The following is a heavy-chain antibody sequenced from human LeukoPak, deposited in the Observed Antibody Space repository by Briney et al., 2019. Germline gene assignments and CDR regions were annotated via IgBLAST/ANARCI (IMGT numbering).Heavy chain of an antibody. CDR1: GFTFSSYG. D-gene: IGHD5/OR15-5a*01. CDR3: AKDSVVREATYYFDY. Sequence: GGSLRLSCAASGFTFSSYGMHWVRQAPGKGLEWVAFIRYDGSNKYYADSVKGRFTISRDNSKNTLYLQMNSLRAEDTAVYYCAKDSVVREATYYFDYWGQGTLVTVSS. J-gene: IGHJ4*02. V-gene: IGHV3-30*02. CDR2: IRYDGSNK.